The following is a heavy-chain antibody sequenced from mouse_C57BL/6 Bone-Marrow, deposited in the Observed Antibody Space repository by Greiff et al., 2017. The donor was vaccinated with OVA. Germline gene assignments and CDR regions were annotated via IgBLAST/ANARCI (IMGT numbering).Heavy chain of an antibody. CDR1: GYSITSGYY. CDR3: ARRGVTTIAMDY. CDR2: ISYDGSN. D-gene: IGHD2-2*01. Sequence: DVKLQESGPGLVKPSQSLSLTCSVTGYSITSGYYWNWIRQFPGNKLEWMGYISYDGSNNYNPSLKNRISITRDTSKNQFFLKLNSVTTEDTATYYCARRGVTTIAMDYWGQGTSVTVSS. J-gene: IGHJ4*01. V-gene: IGHV3-6*01.